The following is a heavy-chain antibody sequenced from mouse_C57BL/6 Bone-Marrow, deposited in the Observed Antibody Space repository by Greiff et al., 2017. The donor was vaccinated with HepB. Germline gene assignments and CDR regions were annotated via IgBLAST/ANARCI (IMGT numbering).Heavy chain of an antibody. J-gene: IGHJ2*01. V-gene: IGHV5-4*03. CDR3: ARKDYYYGSSYPSYFDY. CDR2: ISDGGSYT. CDR1: GFTFSSYA. Sequence: EVKLVESGGGLVKPGGSLKLSCAASGFTFSSYAMSWVRQTPEKRLEWVATISDGGSYTYYPDNVKGRFTISRDNAKNNLYLQMSHLKSEDTAMYYCARKDYYYGSSYPSYFDYWGQGTTLTVSS. D-gene: IGHD1-1*01.